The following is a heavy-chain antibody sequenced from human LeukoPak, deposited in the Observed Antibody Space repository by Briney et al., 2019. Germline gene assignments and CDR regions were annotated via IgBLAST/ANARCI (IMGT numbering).Heavy chain of an antibody. D-gene: IGHD6-19*01. Sequence: GGSLRLSCAASAFIFNNYYMSWVRQAPGKGLEWVSAISGSGGSTYYADSVKGRFTIPRDNSKNTLYLQMNSLRAEDTAVYYCAKEGAGDFDYWGQGTLVTVSS. CDR2: ISGSGGST. CDR3: AKEGAGDFDY. V-gene: IGHV3-23*01. J-gene: IGHJ4*02. CDR1: AFIFNNYY.